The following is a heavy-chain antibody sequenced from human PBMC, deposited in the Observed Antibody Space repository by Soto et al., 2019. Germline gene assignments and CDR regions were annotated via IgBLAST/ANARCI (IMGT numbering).Heavy chain of an antibody. Sequence: PGGSLRLSCAASGFTFSSCAMSWVRQAPWKGLEWVSYISRSGNTMYYGDYVKGRFTISRDNAENSVFLQMISLRAEDTAVYYCVREGRSSTSCNTGCAFDIWGQGTMVTVSS. D-gene: IGHD2-2*02. CDR2: ISRSGNTM. CDR1: GFTFSSCA. V-gene: IGHV3-48*04. CDR3: VREGRSSTSCNTGCAFDI. J-gene: IGHJ3*02.